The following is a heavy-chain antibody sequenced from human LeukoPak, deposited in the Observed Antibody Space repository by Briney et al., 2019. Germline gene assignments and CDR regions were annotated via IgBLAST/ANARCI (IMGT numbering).Heavy chain of an antibody. CDR3: SRGVSYYYDSSGYWIDY. Sequence: SETLSLTCTVSGGSISRYYWSWIRQPPGEGLEWIGHIHYSGNSNYNPSLRSRATISVDTSKNQFFLKLSSVTAADTAVYYCSRGVSYYYDSSGYWIDYWGQGTLVTVSS. CDR1: GGSISRYY. D-gene: IGHD3-22*01. CDR2: IHYSGNS. V-gene: IGHV4-59*01. J-gene: IGHJ4*02.